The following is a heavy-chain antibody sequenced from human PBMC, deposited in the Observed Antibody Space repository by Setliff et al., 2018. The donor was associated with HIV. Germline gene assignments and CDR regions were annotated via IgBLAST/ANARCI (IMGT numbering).Heavy chain of an antibody. CDR3: ARGRRYIGSGYHFEYFQH. Sequence: SETLSLTCDVYGGYLSGFYWSWIRQPPGKGLEWIGETSHSGSTDYNPSLKSRVTISVDPSMRRFSLNLTSMTAADTGVYYCARGRRYIGSGYHFEYFQHWGQGTLVTVSS. V-gene: IGHV4-34*01. CDR2: TSHSGST. J-gene: IGHJ1*01. D-gene: IGHD3-22*01. CDR1: GGYLSGFY.